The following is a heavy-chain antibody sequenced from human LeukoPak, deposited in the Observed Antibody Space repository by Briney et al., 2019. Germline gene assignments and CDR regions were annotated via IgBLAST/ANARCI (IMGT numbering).Heavy chain of an antibody. J-gene: IGHJ4*02. CDR1: GYTFTSYY. CDR2: INPSGGST. Sequence: ASVKVSCKASGYTFTSYYMHWVRQAPGQGLEWMGIINPSGGSTSYAQKFQGRVTMTRDTSTSTVYMELSSLRSEDTAVYYCARGYLSDIVVVPAAFDYWGQGTLVTVSS. CDR3: ARGYLSDIVVVPAAFDY. D-gene: IGHD2-2*01. V-gene: IGHV1-46*01.